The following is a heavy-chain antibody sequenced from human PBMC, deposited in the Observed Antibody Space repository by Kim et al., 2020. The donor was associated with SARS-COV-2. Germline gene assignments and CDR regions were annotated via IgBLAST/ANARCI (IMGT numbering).Heavy chain of an antibody. D-gene: IGHD3-10*01. CDR1: GFTFSSYS. V-gene: IGHV3-21*01. CDR3: ARETLSGSYYNVDAFDI. CDR2: ISSSSSYI. Sequence: GGSLRLSCAASGFTFSSYSMNWVRQAPGKGLEWVSSISSSSSYIYYADSVKGRFTISRDNAKNSLYLQMNSLRAEDTAVYYCARETLSGSYYNVDAFDIWGQGTMVTVSS. J-gene: IGHJ3*02.